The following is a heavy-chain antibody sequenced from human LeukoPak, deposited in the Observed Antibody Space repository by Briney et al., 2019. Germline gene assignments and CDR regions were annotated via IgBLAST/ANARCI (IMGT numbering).Heavy chain of an antibody. V-gene: IGHV3-21*01. D-gene: IGHD6-13*01. Sequence: GGSLRLSCAASGFTFSYYSMNWVRQAPGRGLEWVSCVSSSSSLIFYSDSVRGRFTISRDNAKNLLYLHMNSLRVEDTAVYYCAKVDRGDYSSSPVPYYNYYMNVWGKGTTVTVSS. CDR2: VSSSSSLI. J-gene: IGHJ6*03. CDR3: AKVDRGDYSSSPVPYYNYYMNV. CDR1: GFTFSYYS.